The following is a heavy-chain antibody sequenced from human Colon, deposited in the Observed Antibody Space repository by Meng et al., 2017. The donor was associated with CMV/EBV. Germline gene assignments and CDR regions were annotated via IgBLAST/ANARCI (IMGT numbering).Heavy chain of an antibody. CDR3: AKEGMPASIPYFDT. J-gene: IGHJ4*02. V-gene: IGHV3-23*01. CDR2: ISGSGRNT. D-gene: IGHD2-2*01. Sequence: GESLKISCAASGFTFSNYAISWVRQAPGKGLEWVSGISGSGRNTYYLDSVRGRFTISRDNSKRTVFLQMNSLRAGDTAVCYCAKEGMPASIPYFDTWGQGTLVTVSS. CDR1: GFTFSNYA.